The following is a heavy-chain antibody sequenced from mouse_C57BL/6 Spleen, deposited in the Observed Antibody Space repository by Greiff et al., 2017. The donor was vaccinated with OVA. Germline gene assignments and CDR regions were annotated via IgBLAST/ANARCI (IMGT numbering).Heavy chain of an antibody. CDR3: ERYFDV. CDR1: GYSITSGYY. J-gene: IGHJ1*03. Sequence: EVKLQESGPGLVKPSQSLSLTCSVTGYSITSGYYWNWIRQFPGNKLEWMGYISYDGSNNYNPSLKNRISITRDTSKNQFFLKLNSVTTEDTATYYCERYFDVWGTGTTVTVSS. V-gene: IGHV3-6*01. CDR2: ISYDGSN.